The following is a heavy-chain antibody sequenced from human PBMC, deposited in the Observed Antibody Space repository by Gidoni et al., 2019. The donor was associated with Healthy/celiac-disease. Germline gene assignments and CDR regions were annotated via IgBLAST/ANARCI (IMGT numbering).Heavy chain of an antibody. J-gene: IGHJ4*02. D-gene: IGHD2-15*01. CDR3: AREAPSQIVVVVAATSFDY. V-gene: IGHV3-48*02. Sequence: EVQLVESGGGLVQPGGSLRLSCAASGFTFSSYSMNWVRQAPGKGLEWVSYISSSSSTIYYADSVKGRFTISRDNAKNSLYLQMNSLRDEDTAVYYCAREAPSQIVVVVAATSFDYWGQGTLVTVSS. CDR2: ISSSSSTI. CDR1: GFTFSSYS.